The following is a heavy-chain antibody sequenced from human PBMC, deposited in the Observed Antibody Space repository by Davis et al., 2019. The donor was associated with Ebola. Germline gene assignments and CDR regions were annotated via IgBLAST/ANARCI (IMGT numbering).Heavy chain of an antibody. V-gene: IGHV3-30*02. CDR1: GFTFSSYG. J-gene: IGHJ4*02. D-gene: IGHD6-19*01. CDR3: TRDAGYSSGWYFDY. CDR2: IRYDGSNK. Sequence: PGGSLRLSCAASGFTFSSYGMHWVRQAPGKGLEWVAFIRYDGSNKYYADSVKGRFTISRDNSKNTLYLQMNSLRAEDTAVYYCTRDAGYSSGWYFDYWGQGTLVTVPS.